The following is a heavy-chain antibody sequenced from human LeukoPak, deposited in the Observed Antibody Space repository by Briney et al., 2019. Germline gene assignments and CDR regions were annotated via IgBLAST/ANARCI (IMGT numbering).Heavy chain of an antibody. Sequence: PSQTLSLTCTVSGDSISSAAHYWIWIRQDPGQGLEWIGNIYYTGSTHYSPSLETRLAISVDTSKNQFFLRLSSVTAADTAVYCCGRDSAGVGGTRLFDIWGQGTMVTVSS. D-gene: IGHD2-8*01. J-gene: IGHJ3*02. CDR1: GDSISSAAHY. CDR3: GRDSAGVGGTRLFDI. V-gene: IGHV4-31*03. CDR2: IYYTGST.